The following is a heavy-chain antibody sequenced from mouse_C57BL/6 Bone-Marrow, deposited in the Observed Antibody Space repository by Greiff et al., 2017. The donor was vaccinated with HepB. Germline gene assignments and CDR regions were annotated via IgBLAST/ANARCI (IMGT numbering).Heavy chain of an antibody. CDR3: AREGGAAGLFAY. V-gene: IGHV5-16*01. D-gene: IGHD1-1*02. CDR1: GFTFSDYY. J-gene: IGHJ3*01. CDR2: INYDGSST. Sequence: EVKLVESEGGLVQPGSSMKLSCTASGFTFSDYYMAWVRQVPEKGLEWVANINYDGSSTYYLDSLKSRFIISRDNAKNILYLQMSSLKSEDTATYYCAREGGAAGLFAYWGQGTLVTVSA.